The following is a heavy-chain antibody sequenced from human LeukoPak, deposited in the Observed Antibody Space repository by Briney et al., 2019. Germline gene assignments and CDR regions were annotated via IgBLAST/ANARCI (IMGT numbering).Heavy chain of an antibody. CDR2: IYTSGST. V-gene: IGHV4-4*07. D-gene: IGHD4-23*01. CDR3: ARDRSFIYGGDNSYYSDY. Sequence: SETLSLTCTVWGGPISRYYWSWIREPAGKGREWIGRIYTSGSTNYNPSLKSRVTMSVDTSKNQFSLKLSSVTAADTAVYYCARDRSFIYGGDNSYYSDYWGQGTLVTVSS. J-gene: IGHJ4*02. CDR1: GGPISRYY.